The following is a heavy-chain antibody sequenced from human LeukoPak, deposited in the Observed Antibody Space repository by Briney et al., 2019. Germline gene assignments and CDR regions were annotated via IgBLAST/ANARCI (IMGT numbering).Heavy chain of an antibody. D-gene: IGHD6-13*01. CDR3: AREEVIAAAGPTLDY. Sequence: ASVRVSCKASGYTFTDYYMHWVRQAPGQGLEWMGWINPNSGGTNYAQKFQGRVTMTRDTSISTAYMELSRLRSDDTAVFYCAREEVIAAAGPTLDYSGQGALVTVSS. J-gene: IGHJ4*02. V-gene: IGHV1-2*02. CDR1: GYTFTDYY. CDR2: INPNSGGT.